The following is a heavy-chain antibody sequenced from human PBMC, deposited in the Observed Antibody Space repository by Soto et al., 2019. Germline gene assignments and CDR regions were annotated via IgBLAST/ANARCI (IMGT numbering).Heavy chain of an antibody. CDR1: GFSSSSYA. CDR3: AKDGAWELLPAFGMDV. J-gene: IGHJ6*01. V-gene: IGHV3-30*18. Sequence: ESGGGVVQLGGALRPSCAASGFSSSSYAMNWVRQAPGKGLDWVPGLSFDGITKHYEDSVKGQFTISRDNSKNTMYLHMNSLRPEDTAIYYCAKDGAWELLPAFGMDVWGQGTTVTVSS. D-gene: IGHD3-10*01. CDR2: LSFDGITK.